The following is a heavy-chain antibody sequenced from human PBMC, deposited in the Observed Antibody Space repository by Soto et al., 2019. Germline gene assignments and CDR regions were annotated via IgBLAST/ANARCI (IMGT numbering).Heavy chain of an antibody. CDR3: ARDKAYCSSTSCYSHGMDV. CDR2: ISAYNGNT. CDR1: GYTFTSYG. V-gene: IGHV1-18*04. J-gene: IGHJ6*02. D-gene: IGHD2-2*02. Sequence: ASVKVSCKASGYTFTSYGISWVRQAPGQGLEWMGWISAYNGNTNYAQKLQGRVTMTTDTSTSTAYMELRSLRSDDTAVYYCARDKAYCSSTSCYSHGMDVWGQGTTVTVSS.